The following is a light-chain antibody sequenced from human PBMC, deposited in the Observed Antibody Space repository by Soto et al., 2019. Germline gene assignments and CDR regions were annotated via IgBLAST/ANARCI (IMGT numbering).Light chain of an antibody. V-gene: IGKV3-11*01. J-gene: IGKJ4*01. Sequence: EIVLTQSPATLSLSPGERATLSCRASQSVTTYLAGYQQRPGQAPRLLIYDASKRATGIPARFSGSGSGTDVTLTSISLEPEDFAFYYCQQRSTCARLFGGGTKVEIK. CDR2: DAS. CDR3: QQRSTCARL. CDR1: QSVTTY.